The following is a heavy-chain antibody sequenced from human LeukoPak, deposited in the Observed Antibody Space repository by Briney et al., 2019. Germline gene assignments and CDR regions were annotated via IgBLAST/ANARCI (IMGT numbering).Heavy chain of an antibody. Sequence: ASVKVSCKASGYTFTSYDINWVRQATGQGLEWMGWMNPNSGNTGYAQKFQGRATITRNTSISTAYMELSSLRSEDTAVYYCARGDSSGWYTEGDYWGQGTLVTVSS. CDR2: MNPNSGNT. CDR3: ARGDSSGWYTEGDY. J-gene: IGHJ4*02. V-gene: IGHV1-8*03. D-gene: IGHD6-19*01. CDR1: GYTFTSYD.